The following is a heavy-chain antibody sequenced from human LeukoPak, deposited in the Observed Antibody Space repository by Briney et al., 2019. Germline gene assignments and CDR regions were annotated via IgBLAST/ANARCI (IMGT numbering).Heavy chain of an antibody. D-gene: IGHD1-26*01. Sequence: PSETLSLTCTVSGGSISSYYWSWIRQPPGKGLEWIGYIYYSGSTNYKPSLKSRVTISVDTSKNQFSLKLSSVTAADTAVYYCARDKGWELLESYYYYMDVWGKGTTVTVSS. J-gene: IGHJ6*03. CDR2: IYYSGST. CDR1: GGSISSYY. CDR3: ARDKGWELLESYYYYMDV. V-gene: IGHV4-59*01.